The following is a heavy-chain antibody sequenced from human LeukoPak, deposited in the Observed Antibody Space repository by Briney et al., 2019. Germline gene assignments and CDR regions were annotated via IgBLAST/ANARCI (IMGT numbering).Heavy chain of an antibody. CDR3: ARGAPLWFSGSDYYGMDV. V-gene: IGHV1-3*01. CDR2: INAGNGNT. CDR1: GYTFTSYA. D-gene: IGHD1-26*01. Sequence: ASVKVSCKASGYTFTSYAMHWVRQAPGQRLEWMGWINAGNGNTKYSQKFQGRVTITRDTSASTAYMELSSLRSEDTAVYYCARGAPLWFSGSDYYGMDVWGQGTTVTVSS. J-gene: IGHJ6*02.